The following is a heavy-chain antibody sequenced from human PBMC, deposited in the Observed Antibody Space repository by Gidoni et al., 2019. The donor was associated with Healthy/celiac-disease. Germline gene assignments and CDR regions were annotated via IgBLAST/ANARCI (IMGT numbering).Heavy chain of an antibody. J-gene: IGHJ4*02. CDR2: INHSGST. CDR3: ASASTRGLRWYQSYYFDD. Sequence: QVQLQQWGAELLKPSETLSLTCAVSGGSFSGYYWSWLRQPPGKGLEWSGEINHSGSTHYNPCLKSRGTISVDTSKNQFSLKLSSVTAADTAVYYCASASTRGLRWYQSYYFDDWGQGTLVTVSS. CDR1: GGSFSGYY. V-gene: IGHV4-34*01. D-gene: IGHD4-17*01.